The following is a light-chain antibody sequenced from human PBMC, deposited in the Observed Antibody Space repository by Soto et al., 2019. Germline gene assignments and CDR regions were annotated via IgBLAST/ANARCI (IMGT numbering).Light chain of an antibody. V-gene: IGKV1-5*01. CDR2: DAS. CDR1: QSIGTL. J-gene: IGKJ5*01. CDR3: QQFKTYPIS. Sequence: DIQMTQSPSTLSASLGAKVTTTCRASQSIGTLLAWYQQTPGRAPNLLIYDASSLQSGVPSRFSGSGSGTEFTLTISSLQPDDFATYFCQQFKTYPISFGQGTRLEIK.